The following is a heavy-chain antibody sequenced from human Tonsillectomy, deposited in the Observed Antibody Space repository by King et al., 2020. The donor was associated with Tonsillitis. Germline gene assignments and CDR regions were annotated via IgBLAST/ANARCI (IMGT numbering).Heavy chain of an antibody. CDR2: IYSGGST. Sequence: VQLVESGGGLIQPGGSLRLSCAASGFTVSTNYMSWVRQAPGKGLEWVSVIYSGGSTYYADSVKGRFTISRDNSKNTLYLQMNSLRVEDTAVYYCARGGGGAAADTSADYWGQGTLVTVSS. CDR3: ARGGGGAAADTSADY. J-gene: IGHJ4*02. CDR1: GFTVSTNY. V-gene: IGHV3-53*01. D-gene: IGHD6-13*01.